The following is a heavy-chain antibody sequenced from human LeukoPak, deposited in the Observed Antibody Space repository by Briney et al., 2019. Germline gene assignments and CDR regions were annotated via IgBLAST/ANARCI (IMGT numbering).Heavy chain of an antibody. D-gene: IGHD3-22*01. V-gene: IGHV1-2*02. Sequence: ASVKVSCKASGYTFTGYYMHWVRQAPGQGLEWRGWINPNSGGTNYAQKFQGRVTMTRDTSISTAYMELSRLRSDDTAVYYCARGGQYVLHYDSSGYPPRGHWGQGTLVTVSS. CDR2: INPNSGGT. CDR3: ARGGQYVLHYDSSGYPPRGH. CDR1: GYTFTGYY. J-gene: IGHJ4*02.